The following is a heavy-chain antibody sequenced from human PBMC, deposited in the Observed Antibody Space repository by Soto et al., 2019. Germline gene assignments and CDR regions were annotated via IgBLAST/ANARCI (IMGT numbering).Heavy chain of an antibody. CDR1: GGPISSYY. V-gene: IGHV4-59*01. Sequence: PSETLSLTCTVSGGPISSYYWSWIRQPPGKGLEWIGHIYYTGSTNHNSSLKSRVTISVDTSKNQFSLRLSSMTAADTAVYYCARGYYYDSSGYYLPYFDYWGKGTLVTVSS. D-gene: IGHD3-22*01. J-gene: IGHJ4*02. CDR3: ARGYYYDSSGYYLPYFDY. CDR2: IYYTGST.